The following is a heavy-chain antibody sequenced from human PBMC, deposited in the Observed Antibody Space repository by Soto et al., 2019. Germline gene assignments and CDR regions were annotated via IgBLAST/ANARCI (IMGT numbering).Heavy chain of an antibody. V-gene: IGHV5-51*01. J-gene: IGHJ6*01. D-gene: IGHD3-22*01. CDR3: AGPGPYYYYDRCYYAVDV. Sequence: EVQLVQSGAEVKKPGESLKISCKASGYSFSKYWIGWVRQMPGKGLEWMGIIYPGDSDTRYTSSFQGQVTISADQSLRTAFPQWGSPKASDTAMYYCAGPGPYYYYDRCYYAVDVWGQGTTVTVSS. CDR1: GYSFSKYW. CDR2: IYPGDSDT.